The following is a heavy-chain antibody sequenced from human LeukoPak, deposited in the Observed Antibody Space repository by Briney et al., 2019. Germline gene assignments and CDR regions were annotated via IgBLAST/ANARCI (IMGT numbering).Heavy chain of an antibody. J-gene: IGHJ4*02. CDR2: IYYSGST. CDR3: ARAMIVVVDYYFDY. V-gene: IGHV4-30-4*01. D-gene: IGHD3-22*01. Sequence: SETLSLTCTVSGVSISSGDYYWSWIRQPPGKGLEWIGYIYYSGSTYYNPSLKSRVTISVDTSKNQFSLKLSSVTAADTAVYYCARAMIVVVDYYFDYWGQGTLVTVSS. CDR1: GVSISSGDYY.